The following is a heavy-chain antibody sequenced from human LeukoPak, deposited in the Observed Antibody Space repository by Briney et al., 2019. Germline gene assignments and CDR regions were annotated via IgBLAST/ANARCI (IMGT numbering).Heavy chain of an antibody. Sequence: GASVKVSCMASGYTFTSYYMHWVRQAPGQGLEWMGIINPSGGSTSYAQKFQGRVTMTRDMSTSTVYMELSSLRSEDTAVYYCAKDDPEGAFDYWGQGTLVTVSS. V-gene: IGHV1-46*01. CDR2: INPSGGST. D-gene: IGHD4/OR15-4a*01. CDR1: GYTFTSYY. J-gene: IGHJ4*02. CDR3: AKDDPEGAFDY.